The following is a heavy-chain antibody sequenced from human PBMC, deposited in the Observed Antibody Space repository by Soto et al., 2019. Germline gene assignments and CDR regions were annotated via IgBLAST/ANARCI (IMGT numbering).Heavy chain of an antibody. D-gene: IGHD3-10*01. CDR1: GGSINSYF. Sequence: ETLSLTCTVSGGSINSYFWSCILQSPGKGLEWIGHIYYSGSTSYSPSLKSRVSISVDTSKNQFSLEVHSVTAADTAVYYCARAGTNMVQFDYWGQGTLVTVSS. CDR2: IYYSGST. CDR3: ARAGTNMVQFDY. J-gene: IGHJ4*02. V-gene: IGHV4-59*01.